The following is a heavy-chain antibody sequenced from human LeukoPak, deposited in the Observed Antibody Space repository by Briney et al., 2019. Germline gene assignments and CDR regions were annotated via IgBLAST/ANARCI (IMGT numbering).Heavy chain of an antibody. CDR2: ISSSSRHV. J-gene: IGHJ5*02. V-gene: IGHV3-21*01. D-gene: IGHD3-10*01. CDR3: ARDGWFGDYNWFDP. CDR1: GFTFSDYS. Sequence: GGSLRLSCAASGFTFSDYSMNWVRQAPGKGLEWVSSISSSSRHVYYAGSVKGRFTISRDNAKNSLYLQMNSLRAEDTAMYYCARDGWFGDYNWFDPWGQGTLVTVSS.